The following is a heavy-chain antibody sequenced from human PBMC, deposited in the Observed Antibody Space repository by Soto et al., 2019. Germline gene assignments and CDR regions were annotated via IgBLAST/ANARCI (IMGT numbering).Heavy chain of an antibody. CDR2: IIPIFGTA. CDR1: GGTFSSYA. D-gene: IGHD1-7*01. Sequence: SSVKVSCKASGGTFSSYAISWVRQAPGQGLEWMGGIIPIFGTANYAQKFQGRVTITADKSTSTAYMELSSLRSEDTAVYYCARKGITGTYSYYYYGMDVWGQGTTVTVSS. V-gene: IGHV1-69*06. J-gene: IGHJ6*02. CDR3: ARKGITGTYSYYYYGMDV.